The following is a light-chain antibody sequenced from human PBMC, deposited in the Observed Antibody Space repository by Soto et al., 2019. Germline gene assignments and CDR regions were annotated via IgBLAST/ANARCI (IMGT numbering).Light chain of an antibody. CDR2: GAS. CDR1: QSVSSSY. CDR3: QQYVSSPWT. J-gene: IGKJ1*01. Sequence: DIVLTQSPGTLSLSPGERATLSCRANQSVSSSYLAWYQQKPGQAPRLLIYGASSRATGIPDRFSGSGSGTDFTLTISRLEPEDFAVYYCQQYVSSPWTFGQGTKVDIK. V-gene: IGKV3-20*01.